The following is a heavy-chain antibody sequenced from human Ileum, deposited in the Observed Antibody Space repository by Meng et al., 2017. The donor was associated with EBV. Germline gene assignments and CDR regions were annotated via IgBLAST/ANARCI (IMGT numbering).Heavy chain of an antibody. V-gene: IGHV7-4-1*02. CDR3: AVFYGDFGNPSDF. Sequence: QVHRMQSGYALEKPGASVNASGKAYGQPSQNPAMNWVRQSPGPGLELMRWINTNTGNPTYADGFTGRFVLTLDTSVSTAYLQSSNLKTEDTAAYYCAVFYGDFGNPSDFWGQGTLVTVSS. CDR2: INTNTGNP. D-gene: IGHD4-17*01. J-gene: IGHJ4*02. CDR1: GQPSQNPA.